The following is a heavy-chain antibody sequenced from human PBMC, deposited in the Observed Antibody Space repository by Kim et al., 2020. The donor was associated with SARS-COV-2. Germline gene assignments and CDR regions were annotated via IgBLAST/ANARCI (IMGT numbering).Heavy chain of an antibody. D-gene: IGHD6-13*01. J-gene: IGHJ6*02. Sequence: PSRKGRVSISVDTSKNQLSLKLSSVTAADTAIYYCARRQLETYYYYGLDVWGQGTTVTVSS. V-gene: IGHV4-59*08. CDR3: ARRQLETYYYYGLDV.